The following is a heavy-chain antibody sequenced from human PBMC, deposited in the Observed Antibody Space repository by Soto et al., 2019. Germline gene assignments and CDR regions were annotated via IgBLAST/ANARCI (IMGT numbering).Heavy chain of an antibody. D-gene: IGHD3-10*01. Sequence: LETLSLTCTVSGGSISSSSYYWGWIRQPPGKGLEWIGSIYYSGSTYYNPSLKSRVTISVDTSKNQFSLKLSSVTAADTAVYYCARHPIYGSGSYYFPFNDFDYWGQGTLVTVSS. CDR3: ARHPIYGSGSYYFPFNDFDY. CDR2: IYYSGST. CDR1: GGSISSSSYY. V-gene: IGHV4-39*01. J-gene: IGHJ4*02.